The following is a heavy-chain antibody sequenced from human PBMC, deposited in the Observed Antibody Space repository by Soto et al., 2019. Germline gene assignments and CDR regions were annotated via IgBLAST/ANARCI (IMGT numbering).Heavy chain of an antibody. V-gene: IGHV1-2*02. D-gene: IGHD5-18*01. J-gene: IGHJ6*02. CDR1: GYTFTGYY. CDR3: ARDRRIQLWNPMGYYYYGMDV. Sequence: VASVKVSCKASGYTFTGYYMHWVRQAPGQGREWMGWINPNSGGTNYAQKFQGRVTMTRDTSISTAYMELSRLRSDDTAVYYCARDRRIQLWNPMGYYYYGMDVWGQGTTVTVSS. CDR2: INPNSGGT.